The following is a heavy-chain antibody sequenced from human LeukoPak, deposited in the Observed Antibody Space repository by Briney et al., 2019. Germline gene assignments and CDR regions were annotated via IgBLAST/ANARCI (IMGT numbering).Heavy chain of an antibody. CDR2: ISGSGGST. CDR1: GGSISSYY. V-gene: IGHV3-23*01. D-gene: IGHD2-15*01. J-gene: IGHJ3*02. CDR3: AKCSGGSCWGAFDI. Sequence: ETLSLTCTVSGGSISSYYWSWVRQAPGKGLEWVSAISGSGGSTYYADSVKGRFTISRDNSKNTLYLQMNSLRAEDTAVYYCAKCSGGSCWGAFDIWGQGTMVTVSS.